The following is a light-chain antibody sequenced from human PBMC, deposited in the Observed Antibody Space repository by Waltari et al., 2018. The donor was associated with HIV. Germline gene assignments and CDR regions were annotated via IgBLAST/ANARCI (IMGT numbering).Light chain of an antibody. CDR1: RSAVAGYNY. J-gene: IGLJ1*01. Sequence: QSALTQPASVSGSPGQSITIFCPGTRSAVAGYNYISWYQQHPGKAPKVLIYDVSKRPSGVSNRFSGSKSANTASLTISGLQAEDEADYYCTSYRRGNSYVFGTGTTVTVV. CDR3: TSYRRGNSYV. V-gene: IGLV2-14*01. CDR2: DVS.